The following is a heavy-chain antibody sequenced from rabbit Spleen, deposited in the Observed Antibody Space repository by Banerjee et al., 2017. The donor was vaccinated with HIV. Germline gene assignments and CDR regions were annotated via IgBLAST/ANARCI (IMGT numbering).Heavy chain of an antibody. Sequence: QSLEESGGDLVKPGASLTLTCKASGLSFSGVWMCWVRQAPGKGLEWIGCINTGSSGSTWYASWVSGRFTISKTSSTTVTLQMTSLTAADTATYFCARDTVYAAYAGFGHATLHYFDLWGQGTLVTVS. D-gene: IGHD6-1*01. CDR2: INTGSSGST. CDR1: GLSFSGVW. J-gene: IGHJ4*01. CDR3: ARDTVYAAYAGFGHATLHYFDL. V-gene: IGHV1S40*01.